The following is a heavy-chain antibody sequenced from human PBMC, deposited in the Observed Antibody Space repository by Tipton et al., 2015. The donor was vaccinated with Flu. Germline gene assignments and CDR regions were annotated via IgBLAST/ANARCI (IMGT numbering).Heavy chain of an antibody. Sequence: TLSLTCTVSGDSLISSSYSWAWIRQSPGRGLEWIGTIYYTGNTFYNPSLQSQLTLSLDASKSQFSLTVRSVTAADTAVYYCAQARYFHFDSWGQGRPVTVSS. V-gene: IGHV4-39*07. D-gene: IGHD2-21*01. CDR1: GDSLISSSYS. CDR3: AQARYFHFDS. CDR2: IYYTGNT. J-gene: IGHJ4*02.